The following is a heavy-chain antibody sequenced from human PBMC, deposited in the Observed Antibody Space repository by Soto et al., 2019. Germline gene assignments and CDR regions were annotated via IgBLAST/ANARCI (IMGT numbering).Heavy chain of an antibody. CDR2: ISAYNGNT. Sequence: QVPLVQSGAEVKKPGASVKVSCKASGYTFTSYGISWVRQAPGQGLEWMGWISAYNGNTNYAQKLQGGVTMTTDTSTSTAYMELRSLRSDDTAVYYCARSTRFSVATMPGENYWGQGTLVTVSS. J-gene: IGHJ4*02. CDR3: ARSTRFSVATMPGENY. CDR1: GYTFTSYG. D-gene: IGHD5-12*01. V-gene: IGHV1-18*01.